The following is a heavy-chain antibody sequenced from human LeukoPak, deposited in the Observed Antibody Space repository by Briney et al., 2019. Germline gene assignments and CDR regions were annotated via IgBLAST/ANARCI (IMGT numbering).Heavy chain of an antibody. V-gene: IGHV3-30*03. CDR2: ISYDGSDK. CDR1: GFTFRSYG. CDR3: ARDKYSGYDGGMDV. J-gene: IGHJ6*02. D-gene: IGHD5-12*01. Sequence: PGGPLRPSCAPPGFTFRSYGRNGVGKAQGKGRRGGAVISYDGSDKHYADSVKGRFTMSRDNSKNTLYLQMNSLRAEDTAVYYCARDKYSGYDGGMDVWGQGTTVTVSS.